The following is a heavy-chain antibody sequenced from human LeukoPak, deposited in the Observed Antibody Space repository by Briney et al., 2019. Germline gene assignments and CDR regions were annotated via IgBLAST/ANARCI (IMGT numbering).Heavy chain of an antibody. D-gene: IGHD2/OR15-2a*01. CDR3: ARDKVSVIPALDY. Sequence: GGSLRLSCVVSTFTKAWMNWVRQAPGKGLGWVSSINSRSNYIYYADSVKGRFTISRDNAKESLYLQMNGLRAEDTALYFCARDKVSVIPALDYWGQGTLVIVSS. CDR1: TFTKAW. J-gene: IGHJ4*02. V-gene: IGHV3-21*01. CDR2: INSRSNYI.